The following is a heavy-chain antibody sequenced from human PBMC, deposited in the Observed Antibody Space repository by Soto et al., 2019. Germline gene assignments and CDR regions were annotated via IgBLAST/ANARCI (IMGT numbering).Heavy chain of an antibody. D-gene: IGHD1-20*01. CDR2: IYYSGST. J-gene: IGHJ6*04. CDR1: GGSISSYY. V-gene: IGHV4-59*01. CDR3: AALYITGTTGTDV. Sequence: SETLSLTCTVSGGSISSYYWSWIRQPPGKGLEWIGYIYYSGSTNYNPSLKSRVTISVDTSKNQFSLKLSSVTAADTAVYYCAALYITGTTGTDVWGKGTTVTVSS.